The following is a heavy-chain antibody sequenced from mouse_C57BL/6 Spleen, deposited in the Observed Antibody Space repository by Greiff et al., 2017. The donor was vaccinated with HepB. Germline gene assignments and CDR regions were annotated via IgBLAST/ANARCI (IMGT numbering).Heavy chain of an antibody. D-gene: IGHD2-3*01. CDR2: IYPRSGNT. CDR1: GYTFTSYG. V-gene: IGHV1-81*01. CDR3: ARGEDGYYWYFDV. J-gene: IGHJ1*03. Sequence: VKLMESGAELARPGASVKLSCKASGYTFTSYGISWVKQRTGQGLEWIGEIYPRSGNTYYNEKFKGKATLTADKSSSTAYMELRSLTSEDSAVYCCARGEDGYYWYFDVWGTGTTVTVSS.